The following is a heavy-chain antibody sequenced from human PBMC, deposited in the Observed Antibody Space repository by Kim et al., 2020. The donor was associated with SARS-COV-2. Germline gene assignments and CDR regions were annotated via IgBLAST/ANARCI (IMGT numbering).Heavy chain of an antibody. V-gene: IGHV1-69*01. Sequence: AQKFQGRVTITADESTSTAYMELSSLRSEDTAVYYCARGVSRYYYYGMDVWGQGTTVTVSS. D-gene: IGHD3-10*01. J-gene: IGHJ6*02. CDR3: ARGVSRYYYYGMDV.